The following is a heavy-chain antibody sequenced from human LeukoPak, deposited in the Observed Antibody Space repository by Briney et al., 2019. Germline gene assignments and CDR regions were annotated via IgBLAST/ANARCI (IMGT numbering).Heavy chain of an antibody. V-gene: IGHV3-23*01. Sequence: GGSLRLSCAATGFTFSSYAMSWVRQAPGKGLEWVSTISGSGGSTYYADSVKGRFTISRDNSKNTLYLQMNSLRAEDTAVYYCAKDRPDTAMVTDFDYWGQGTLVTVSS. J-gene: IGHJ4*02. CDR1: GFTFSSYA. D-gene: IGHD5-18*01. CDR2: ISGSGGST. CDR3: AKDRPDTAMVTDFDY.